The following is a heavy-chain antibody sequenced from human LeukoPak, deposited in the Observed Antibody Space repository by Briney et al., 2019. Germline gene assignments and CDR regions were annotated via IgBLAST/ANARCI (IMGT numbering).Heavy chain of an antibody. CDR1: GGSISSGSYY. V-gene: IGHV4-61*02. CDR3: ARDHYYDSSGYFDY. Sequence: PSETLSLTCTVSGGSISSGSYYWSWIRQPAGKGLEWIGRIYTSGSTNYNPSLKSRVTISVDTSKNQFSLKLSSVTAADTAVYYCARDHYYDSSGYFDYWGQGTLVTVSS. CDR2: IYTSGST. J-gene: IGHJ4*02. D-gene: IGHD3-22*01.